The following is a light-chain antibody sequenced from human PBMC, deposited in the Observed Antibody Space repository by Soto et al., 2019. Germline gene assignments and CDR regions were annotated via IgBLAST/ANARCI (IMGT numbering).Light chain of an antibody. V-gene: IGLV2-14*01. J-gene: IGLJ2*01. CDR1: SSDVGAYNY. CDR3: ISYTSSSTRGV. CDR2: EVS. Sequence: QSALTQPASVSGSPGQSITISCTGTSSDVGAYNYVSWYQQHPGKAPKVMIFEVSHRPSGVSNRFSGSKSGNTASLTISGLQADDEADYYCISYTSSSTRGVFGGGTQLTVL.